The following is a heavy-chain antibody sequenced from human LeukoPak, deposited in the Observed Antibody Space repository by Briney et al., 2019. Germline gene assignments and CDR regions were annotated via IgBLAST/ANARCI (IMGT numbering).Heavy chain of an antibody. V-gene: IGHV4-34*01. J-gene: IGHJ6*02. D-gene: IGHD1-1*01. CDR3: AIWTYGMDV. Sequence: SETLSLTCAVYGGSFSGYYWSWIRQPPGKGLEWIGEINHSGSTNYNPSLKSRVTISVDTSKNQFSLKLSSVTAADTAVYYCAIWTYGMDVWGQGTTVTVSS. CDR1: GGSFSGYY. CDR2: INHSGST.